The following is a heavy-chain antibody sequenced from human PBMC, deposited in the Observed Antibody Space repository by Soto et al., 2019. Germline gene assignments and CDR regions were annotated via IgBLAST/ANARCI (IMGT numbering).Heavy chain of an antibody. J-gene: IGHJ4*02. V-gene: IGHV4-59*01. CDR2: IYYSGST. Sequence: PSETLSLTCTVSGGSISSDYWSWIRQPPGKGLEWIGYIYYSGSTNYTPSLKSRVTISVDTSKNQFSLKLSSVTAADTAVYYCARVLAAAGGYFDYWGQGTLVTVSS. D-gene: IGHD6-13*01. CDR1: GGSISSDY. CDR3: ARVLAAAGGYFDY.